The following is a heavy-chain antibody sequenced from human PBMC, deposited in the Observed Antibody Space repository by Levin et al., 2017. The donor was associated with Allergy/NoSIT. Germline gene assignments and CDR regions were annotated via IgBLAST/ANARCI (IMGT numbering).Heavy chain of an antibody. Sequence: GESLKISCSASGFTLNTYSMSWVRQAPGKGLEWVSSISSDSSYIYYADSVKRRFTISRDNAKNSLSLQMHSLRAEDTAVYYCARGATDFWGAFYMGLGTNCALDVWGQGTTVTVSS. CDR1: GFTLNTYS. J-gene: IGHJ6*02. CDR3: ARGATDFWGAFYMGLGTNCALDV. CDR2: ISSDSSYI. V-gene: IGHV3-21*01. D-gene: IGHD3-3*01.